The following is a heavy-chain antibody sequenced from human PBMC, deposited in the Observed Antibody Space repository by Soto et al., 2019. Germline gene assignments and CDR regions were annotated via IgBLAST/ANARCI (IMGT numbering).Heavy chain of an antibody. V-gene: IGHV4-59*01. J-gene: IGHJ4*02. CDR3: ARDSGNLLDY. D-gene: IGHD3-10*01. CDR2: IYYSGST. Sequence: SETLSLTCTVSGGSISSYYWSWIRQPPGKGLEWIGYIYYSGSTNYNPSLKSRVTISVDTSKNQFSLKLSSVTAADTAVYYCARDSGNLLDYWGQGTLVTVSS. CDR1: GGSISSYY.